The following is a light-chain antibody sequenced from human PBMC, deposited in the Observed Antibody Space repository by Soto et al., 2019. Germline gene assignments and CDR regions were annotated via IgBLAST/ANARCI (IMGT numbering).Light chain of an antibody. CDR2: DTS. V-gene: IGKV3-11*01. CDR3: QQYGSSPQT. J-gene: IGKJ1*01. Sequence: EIVLTQSPATLSLSPGERATLSCRASQSVSRYLAWYQQKPGQAPRLLIYDTSYRATGIPARFSGSGSGTEFTLTISSLQSEDFAVYYCQQYGSSPQTFGQGTKVDIK. CDR1: QSVSRY.